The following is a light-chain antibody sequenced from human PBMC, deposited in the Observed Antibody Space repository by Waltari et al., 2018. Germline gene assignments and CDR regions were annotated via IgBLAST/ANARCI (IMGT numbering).Light chain of an antibody. V-gene: IGLV2-23*02. J-gene: IGLJ1*01. CDR2: EVR. CDR1: STDLGPYNV. Sequence: QSALTQPASMSGSPGQSITISFTGTSTDLGPYNVASWYQPHPGNAPKPIIYEVRKRPSGISDRFSGSMSGSTASLTISRLQAEDEAEYYCCSFAGNSYVFGTGTKVTVL. CDR3: CSFAGNSYV.